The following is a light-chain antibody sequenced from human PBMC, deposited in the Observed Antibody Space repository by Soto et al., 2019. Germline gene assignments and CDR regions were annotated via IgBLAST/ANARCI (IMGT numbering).Light chain of an antibody. CDR1: QGISRW. V-gene: IGKV1-12*01. J-gene: IGKJ4*01. CDR3: QQTTTFPHT. Sequence: DIQMTQSPSSVSASVGDRVTITCRARQGISRWLAWYQQKPGKAPKLLIYTASSLQSGVTPSFSGSASGTDFALTISSLQPEDFATYYCQQTTTFPHTVGGGTKVEIK. CDR2: TAS.